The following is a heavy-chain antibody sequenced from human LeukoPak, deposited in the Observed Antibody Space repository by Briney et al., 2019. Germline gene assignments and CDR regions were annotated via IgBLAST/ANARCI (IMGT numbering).Heavy chain of an antibody. CDR2: ISSSGSTI. J-gene: IGHJ4*02. CDR3: ARGGITIFGVAIPNFDY. Sequence: GGSLRLSCAASGFTFSDYYMSWIRQAPGKGLEWVSYISSSGSTIYYADSVKGRFTISRDNAKNSLYLRMNSLRAEDTALYYCARGGITIFGVAIPNFDYWGQGTLVTVSS. V-gene: IGHV3-11*01. D-gene: IGHD3-3*01. CDR1: GFTFSDYY.